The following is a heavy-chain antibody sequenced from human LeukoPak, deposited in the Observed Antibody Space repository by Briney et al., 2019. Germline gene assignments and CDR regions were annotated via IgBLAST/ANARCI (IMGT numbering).Heavy chain of an antibody. CDR2: ISNDGSKK. D-gene: IGHD5-18*01. J-gene: IGHJ4*02. CDR1: GFTFGSYA. V-gene: IGHV3-30*04. Sequence: GGSLRLSCAASGFTFGSYAMYWVRQAPGKGLEWVAVISNDGSKKYYADSVKGRFTISRDNSKNTLSLQVSSLRTEDTAVYYCAKDRYSYAFEYSDSWGQGTLVTVSS. CDR3: AKDRYSYAFEYSDS.